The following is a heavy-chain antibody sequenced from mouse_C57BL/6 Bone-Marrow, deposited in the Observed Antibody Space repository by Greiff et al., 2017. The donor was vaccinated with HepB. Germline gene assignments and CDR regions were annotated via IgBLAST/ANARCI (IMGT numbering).Heavy chain of an antibody. Sequence: EVKLMESGGDLVKPGGSLKLSCAASGFTFSSYGMSWVRQTPDKRLEWVATISSGGSYTYYPDSVKGRFTISRDNAKNTLYLQMSSLKSEDTAMYYCARMTYDGYYPYAMDYWGQGTSVTVSS. CDR3: ARMTYDGYYPYAMDY. J-gene: IGHJ4*01. V-gene: IGHV5-6*01. D-gene: IGHD2-3*01. CDR2: ISSGGSYT. CDR1: GFTFSSYG.